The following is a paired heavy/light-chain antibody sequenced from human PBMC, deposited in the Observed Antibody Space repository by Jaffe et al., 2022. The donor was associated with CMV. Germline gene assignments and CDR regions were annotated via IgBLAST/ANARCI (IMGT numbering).Heavy chain of an antibody. CDR2: ISWNSGSI. V-gene: IGHV3-9*01. J-gene: IGHJ5*02. CDR3: AKGTVTSSDWFDP. Sequence: EVQLVESGGGLVQPGRSLKLSCVASGFTFGDYAMHWVRQAPGKGLEWVSRISWNSGSIVYADSVKGRFTISRDNAKNCLYLQMNNVRTEDTALYYCAKGTVTSSDWFDPWGQGTLVIVSS. D-gene: IGHD4-17*01. CDR1: GFTFGDYA.
Light chain of an antibody. CDR1: QGISSW. V-gene: IGKV1-12*01. J-gene: IGKJ5*01. Sequence: DIQMTQSPSSVSASVGDRVTITCRASQGISSWLAWYQQKPGKAPKLLIYAASTLQSGVPSRFSGSGSGTDFTLTISSLQPEDFATYYCQQANSFPVTFGQGTRLDIK. CDR2: AAS. CDR3: QQANSFPVT.